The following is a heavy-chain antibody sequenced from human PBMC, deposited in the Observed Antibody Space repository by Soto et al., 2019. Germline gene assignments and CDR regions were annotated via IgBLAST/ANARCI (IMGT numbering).Heavy chain of an antibody. V-gene: IGHV4-30-4*01. J-gene: IGHJ4*02. CDR2: IYYSGST. Sequence: SETLSLTCTVSGGSVSSDNYYWSWIRQSPGKGLEWIGYIYYSGSTYSNPSLNGRVTISVDTSKNQFSLKLSSVTAADTALYLCPRHYYDRRASHFVGLDYWGQGTLVTVSS. D-gene: IGHD3-22*01. CDR1: GGSVSSDNYY. CDR3: PRHYYDRRASHFVGLDY.